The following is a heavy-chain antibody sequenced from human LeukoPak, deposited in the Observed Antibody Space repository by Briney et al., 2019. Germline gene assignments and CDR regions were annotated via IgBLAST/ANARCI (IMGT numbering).Heavy chain of an antibody. D-gene: IGHD2-8*01. CDR3: AREKVMAGKTFDF. CDR1: GYTFTGYY. J-gene: IGHJ4*02. V-gene: IGHV1-46*01. CDR2: INPSGDRT. Sequence: ASVKASCKASGYTFTGYYMHWVRQAPGQGLEWMGAINPSGDRTNYAQNFQGRVTMTRDTSTSTLYMELSGLRSEDTAVYYCAREKVMAGKTFDFWGQGTLVTVSS.